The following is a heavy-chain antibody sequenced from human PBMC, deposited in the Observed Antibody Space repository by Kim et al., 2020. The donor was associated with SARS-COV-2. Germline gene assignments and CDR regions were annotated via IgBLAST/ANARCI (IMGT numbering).Heavy chain of an antibody. Sequence: DYVKGRFTISIDNSKNTLYLQMNSLRADDTAVYYCAKDPYYDFWSGYFFDYWGQGTLVTVSS. D-gene: IGHD3-3*01. CDR3: AKDPYYDFWSGYFFDY. J-gene: IGHJ4*02. V-gene: IGHV3-23*01.